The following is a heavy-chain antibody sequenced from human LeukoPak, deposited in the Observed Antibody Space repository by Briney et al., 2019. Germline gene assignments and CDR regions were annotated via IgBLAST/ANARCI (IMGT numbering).Heavy chain of an antibody. V-gene: IGHV3-23*01. CDR2: IRGSGGST. J-gene: IGHJ4*02. Sequence: GGCLRLSCAASGFTFSSYAMSWVRQAPGKGLEWVSAIRGSGGSTYYADSVKGRFTISRDNSKNTLYLQMNSLRAEDTAVYYCAKDLSYYYDSSGLTAMYFDYWGQGTLVTVSS. CDR1: GFTFSSYA. CDR3: AKDLSYYYDSSGLTAMYFDY. D-gene: IGHD3-22*01.